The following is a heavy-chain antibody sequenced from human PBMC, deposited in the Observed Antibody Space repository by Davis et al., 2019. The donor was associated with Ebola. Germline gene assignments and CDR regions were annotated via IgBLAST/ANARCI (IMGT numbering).Heavy chain of an antibody. CDR1: GDSVSSGG. Sequence: PSETLSLTCAISGDSVSSGGWNWIRQSPSRGLEWLGRTYYMSKWYNAYAPSVVGRISINADTSKNHFSLQLNSVTPEDTAMYYCVRGWGRTGMGVWGQGTTVIVSS. V-gene: IGHV6-1*01. CDR3: VRGWGRTGMGV. J-gene: IGHJ6*02. CDR2: TYYMSKWYN. D-gene: IGHD1-26*01.